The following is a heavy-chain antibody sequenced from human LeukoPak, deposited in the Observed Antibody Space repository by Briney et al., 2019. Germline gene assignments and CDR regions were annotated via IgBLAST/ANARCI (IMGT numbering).Heavy chain of an antibody. CDR1: GGSISSYY. V-gene: IGHV4-4*07. D-gene: IGHD6-13*01. J-gene: IGHJ2*01. CDR2: IDTSGNT. CDR3: ARVSSSWYQDWYFDL. Sequence: PSETLSLTCTVSGGSISSYYWSWIRQPAGKGLGWIGRIDTSGNTNYKPSLKSRVTMSVDTSKNQFSLKLSSVTAADTAVYYCARVSSSWYQDWYFDLWGRGTLVTVSS.